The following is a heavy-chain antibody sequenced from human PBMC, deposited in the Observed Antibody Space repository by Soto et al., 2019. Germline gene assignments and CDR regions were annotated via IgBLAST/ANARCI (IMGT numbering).Heavy chain of an antibody. J-gene: IGHJ4*02. D-gene: IGHD4-17*01. CDR2: ISGSAGST. CDR3: AKGHGDYVWHYFDY. Sequence: EVQLLESGGGLVQPGGSLRLSCAASGFTLSSYAMSWVRQAPGKGLEWVSSISGSAGSTYYADSVKGRFTISRDNSKNTLYVQMNSLRAEEPAVYYCAKGHGDYVWHYFDYWGQGTLVTVSS. CDR1: GFTLSSYA. V-gene: IGHV3-23*01.